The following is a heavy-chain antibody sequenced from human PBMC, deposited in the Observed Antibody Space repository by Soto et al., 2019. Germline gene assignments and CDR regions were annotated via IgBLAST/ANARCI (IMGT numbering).Heavy chain of an antibody. V-gene: IGHV1-69*13. CDR3: ARDSGSSWYHLPDYYYGMDV. CDR2: IIPLFGTA. J-gene: IGHJ6*02. CDR1: GGTFSSYA. Sequence: GASVKVSCKASGGTFSSYAISWVRQAPGQGLEWMGGIIPLFGTANYAQKFQGRVTITADESTSTAYMELSSLRSEDTAVYYCARDSGSSWYHLPDYYYGMDVWGQGTTVTVSS. D-gene: IGHD6-13*01.